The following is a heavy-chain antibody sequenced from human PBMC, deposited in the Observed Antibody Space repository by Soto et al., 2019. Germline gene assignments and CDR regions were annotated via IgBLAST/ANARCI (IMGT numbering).Heavy chain of an antibody. D-gene: IGHD2-2*01. V-gene: IGHV4-34*01. CDR1: SGSFSVYY. Sequence: LXLTCAVHSGSFSVYYGSWTRQPPGKGLGCIGEINHSGSTNYNPSLKSRVTISLDTSKNQFSLKLSSVTAAETAVYYCARWSSPYCSSTSCYVNWFDPWGQGTLVTVSS. J-gene: IGHJ5*02. CDR2: INHSGST. CDR3: ARWSSPYCSSTSCYVNWFDP.